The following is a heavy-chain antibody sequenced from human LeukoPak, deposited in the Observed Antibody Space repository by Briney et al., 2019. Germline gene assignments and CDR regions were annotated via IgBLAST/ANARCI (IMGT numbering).Heavy chain of an antibody. V-gene: IGHV3-48*04. CDR2: ISSSSSTI. CDR1: GFTFSSYS. CDR3: ARDRALYDSRRGYYYTEDDY. D-gene: IGHD3-22*01. Sequence: GGSLRLSCAASGFTFSSYSMNWVRQAPGKGLEWVSYISSSSSTIYYADSVKGRFTISRDNAKSSLYLQMNSLRGDDTAVYYCARDRALYDSRRGYYYTEDDYWGQGTLVTVSS. J-gene: IGHJ4*02.